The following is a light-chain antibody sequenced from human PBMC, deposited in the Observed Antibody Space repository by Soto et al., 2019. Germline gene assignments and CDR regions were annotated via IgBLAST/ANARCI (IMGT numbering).Light chain of an antibody. J-gene: IGKJ1*01. CDR2: DAS. CDR3: QQYNSYRA. CDR1: QSISSW. Sequence: DIQMTQSPSTLSASVGDRVTITFRASQSISSWLAWYQQKPGKAPKLLIYDASSLESGVPSRFSGSGFGTEFTLTNSSLQPDDFATYYCQQYNSYRAFGQGTKVDI. V-gene: IGKV1-5*01.